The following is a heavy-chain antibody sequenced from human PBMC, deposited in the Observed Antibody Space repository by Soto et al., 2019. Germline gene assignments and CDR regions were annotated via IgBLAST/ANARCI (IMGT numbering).Heavy chain of an antibody. CDR1: GNTFTRYW. CDR2: IYPGDSDT. CDR3: ARLGSSWRFGPYYYGMDV. J-gene: IGHJ6*02. V-gene: IGHV5-51*01. Sequence: GESLKISCEVSGNTFTRYWIGWVRQMPGKGLEWMGIIYPGDSDTRYSPSFQGQVTISADKSISTAYLQWSSLKASDSAMYYCARLGSSWRFGPYYYGMDVWGQGTTVTVSS. D-gene: IGHD6-13*01.